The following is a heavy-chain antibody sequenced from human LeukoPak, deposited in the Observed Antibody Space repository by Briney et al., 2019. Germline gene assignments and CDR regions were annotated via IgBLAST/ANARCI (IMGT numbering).Heavy chain of an antibody. J-gene: IGHJ4*02. CDR1: GGSISSYY. CDR2: IYYSGSN. CDR3: ARHPPSTVTPFDY. Sequence: SETLSLTCTVSGGSISSYYWSWIRQPPEEGREWIGYIYYSGSNNYNPSLKSRVTISVDTSKNQFSLKLSSVTAADTAVYYCARHPPSTVTPFDYWGQGTLVTVSS. D-gene: IGHD4-17*01. V-gene: IGHV4-59*08.